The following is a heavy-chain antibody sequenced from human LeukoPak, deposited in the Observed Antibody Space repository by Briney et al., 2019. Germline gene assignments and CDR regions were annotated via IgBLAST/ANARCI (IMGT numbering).Heavy chain of an antibody. D-gene: IGHD3-10*01. Sequence: GGSLRLSCAASGFTFSSYSMNWVRQAPGKGLEWVSSISSSSSYIYYADSVKGRFTISRDNAKNSLYLQMNSLRAEDTAVYYCARVAMVRGVSKGAFDIWGQGTMVTVSS. CDR3: ARVAMVRGVSKGAFDI. CDR2: ISSSSSYI. V-gene: IGHV3-21*01. CDR1: GFTFSSYS. J-gene: IGHJ3*02.